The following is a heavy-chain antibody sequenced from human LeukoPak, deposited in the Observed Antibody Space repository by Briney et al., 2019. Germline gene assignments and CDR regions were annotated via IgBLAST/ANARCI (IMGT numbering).Heavy chain of an antibody. CDR2: IYYTGST. CDR1: GGSMTNYY. Sequence: SETLSLTCTVSGGSMTNYYGSWIRQPPGKGLEWIAYIYYTGSTYYNPSLKSRVTMSVDTSKNQFSLRLSSVTAADTAVYYCARGRGLGDYWGQGTLVTVSS. V-gene: IGHV4-59*08. CDR3: ARGRGLGDY. D-gene: IGHD3-10*01. J-gene: IGHJ4*02.